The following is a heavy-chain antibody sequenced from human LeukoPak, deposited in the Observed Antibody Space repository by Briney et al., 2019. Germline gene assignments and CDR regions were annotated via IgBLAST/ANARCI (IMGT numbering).Heavy chain of an antibody. J-gene: IGHJ4*02. Sequence: GGSLRLSCAASGFTFSTYWMHWVRQAPGKGLVWVSRINNDGSSRSYADSVKGRFTVSRDNAKNTLYLQMNSVRAEDTAVYYCARCFSRGGSCLYWGQGTLVTVSS. CDR1: GFTFSTYW. CDR3: ARCFSRGGSCLY. CDR2: INNDGSSR. D-gene: IGHD2-15*01. V-gene: IGHV3-74*01.